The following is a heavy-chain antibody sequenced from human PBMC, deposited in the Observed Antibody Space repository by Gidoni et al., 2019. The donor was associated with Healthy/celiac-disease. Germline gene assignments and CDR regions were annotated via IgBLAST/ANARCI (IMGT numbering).Heavy chain of an antibody. CDR2: FDPEDGET. J-gene: IGHJ5*02. CDR3: ATEPSGDYDFGVFDP. D-gene: IGHD4-17*01. Sequence: LQAPGKGLEWMGGFDPEDGETISAQKFQGRVTMTEDTSTATAYMELSSLRSEDTAVYYCATEPSGDYDFGVFDPWGQVTLVTVSS. V-gene: IGHV1-24*01.